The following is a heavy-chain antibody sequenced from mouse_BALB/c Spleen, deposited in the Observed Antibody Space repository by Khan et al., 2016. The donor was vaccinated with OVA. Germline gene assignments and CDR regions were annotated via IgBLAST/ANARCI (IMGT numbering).Heavy chain of an antibody. Sequence: QIQLVQSGPELKKPGETVKISCKASGYTFTNYGMNWVKQAPGKGLKWMGWINTYTGEPTYADDFKGRFAFSLETPANTAYLQINNLKNEDTATYFCARAASYWFLDVWGAGTTVTVSS. CDR2: INTYTGEP. CDR1: GYTFTNYG. V-gene: IGHV9-3-1*01. CDR3: ARAASYWFLDV. J-gene: IGHJ1*01. D-gene: IGHD6-1*01.